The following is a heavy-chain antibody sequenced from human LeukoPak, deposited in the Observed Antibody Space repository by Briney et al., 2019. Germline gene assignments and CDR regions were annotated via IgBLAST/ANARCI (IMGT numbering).Heavy chain of an antibody. J-gene: IGHJ6*03. CDR3: AREIVVVPAAIPLYYIGV. V-gene: IGHV1-18*01. CDR1: GYTFTSYG. CDR2: ISAYNGNT. D-gene: IGHD2-2*02. Sequence: ASVKVSCKASGYTFTSYGISWVRQAPGQGLEWMGWISAYNGNTNYAQKLQGRVTMTTDTSTSTAYMELRSLRSDDTAVYYCAREIVVVPAAIPLYYIGVWGKGTTVTVSS.